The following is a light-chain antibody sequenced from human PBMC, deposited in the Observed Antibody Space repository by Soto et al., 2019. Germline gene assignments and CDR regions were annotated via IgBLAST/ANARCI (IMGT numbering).Light chain of an antibody. CDR3: SSFRSTSTLPYV. Sequence: QSVLTQPPSASETPGQRVTISCSGSSSNIGSNHVYWYQHLPGTAPKLLIYRNYLRPSGVPDRFSASKSATSASLAISGLRSDDEADYYCSSFRSTSTLPYVFGTGTKVTVL. CDR1: SSNIGSNH. V-gene: IGLV1-47*01. CDR2: RNY. J-gene: IGLJ1*01.